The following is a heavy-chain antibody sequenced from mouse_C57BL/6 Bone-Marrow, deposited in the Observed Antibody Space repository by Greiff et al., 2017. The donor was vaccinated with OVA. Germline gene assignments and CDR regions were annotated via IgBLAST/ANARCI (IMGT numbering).Heavy chain of an antibody. CDR2: IYPRSGNT. D-gene: IGHD1-1*01. CDR1: GYTFTSYG. Sequence: QVQLQQSGAELARPGASVKLSCKASGYTFTSYGISWVKQRTGQGLEWIGEIYPRSGNTYYNEKFKGKATLTADKSSSTAYMELRSLTSEDSAVYVCARRDYGSSAWFAYWGQGTLVTVSA. CDR3: ARRDYGSSAWFAY. J-gene: IGHJ3*01. V-gene: IGHV1-81*01.